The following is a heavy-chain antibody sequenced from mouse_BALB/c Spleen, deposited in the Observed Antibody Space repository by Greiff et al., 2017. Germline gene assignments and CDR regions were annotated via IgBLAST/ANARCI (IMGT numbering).Heavy chain of an antibody. J-gene: IGHJ3*01. CDR1: GYTFTDYY. CDR3: ARGFLY. V-gene: IGHV1-77*01. Sequence: VQLQQSGAELARPGASVKLSCKASGYTFTDYYINWVKQRHGQGLEWIGEIYPGSGNTYYNEKFKGKATLTADKSSSTAYMQLSSLTSEDSAVYFCARGFLYWGQGTLVTVSA. CDR2: IYPGSGNT.